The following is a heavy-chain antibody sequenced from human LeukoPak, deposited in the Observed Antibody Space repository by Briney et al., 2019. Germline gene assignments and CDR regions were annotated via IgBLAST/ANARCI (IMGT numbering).Heavy chain of an antibody. CDR3: AKRYYYGMDV. Sequence: GGSLRLSCAASGFTFSSYWMIWVRKAPGKGLEWVANIKHDGSEKYYADSVKGRFTISRDNSKNTLYLQMNSLRAEDTAVYYCAKRYYYGMDVWGQGTTVTVSS. CDR2: IKHDGSEK. CDR1: GFTFSSYW. V-gene: IGHV3-7*01. J-gene: IGHJ6*02.